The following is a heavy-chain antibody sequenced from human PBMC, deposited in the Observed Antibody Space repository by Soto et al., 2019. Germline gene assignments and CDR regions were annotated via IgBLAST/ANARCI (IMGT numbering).Heavy chain of an antibody. CDR1: GFTFSSYA. D-gene: IGHD3-9*01. CDR2: ISGSGVRT. CDR3: AKGPSIQFDYRWFDP. V-gene: IGHV3-23*01. J-gene: IGHJ5*02. Sequence: GGSLRLSCAASGFTFSSYAMSWVRQAPGKGLEWVSAISGSGVRTHYADSVKGRFTISRDNSKNTLYLQMNSLRAEDTAVYYCAKGPSIQFDYRWFDPWGQGTLVTVSS.